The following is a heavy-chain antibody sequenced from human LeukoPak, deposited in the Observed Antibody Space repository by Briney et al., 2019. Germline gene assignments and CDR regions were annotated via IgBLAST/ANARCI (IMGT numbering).Heavy chain of an antibody. CDR2: ISGSGGST. CDR1: GFTFSSYA. J-gene: IGHJ6*03. CDR3: AKDQGNYYYYYYMDV. V-gene: IGHV3-23*01. Sequence: GGSLRLSCAASGFTFSSYAMSWVRQAPGKGLEWVSAISGSGGSTYYADSVKGRFTISRDNFKNTLYLQMNSLRAEDTAVYYCAKDQGNYYYYYYMDVWGKGTTVTVSS.